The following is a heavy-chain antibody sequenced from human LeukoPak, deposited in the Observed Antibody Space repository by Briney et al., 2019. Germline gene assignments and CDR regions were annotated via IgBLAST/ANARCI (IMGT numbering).Heavy chain of an antibody. Sequence: GSSVKVSCKASGYTFTSYYMQWVLQAPGQGLDWMGIINPSGGSTSYAQKFQGRVTMTRDTSTSTVYMELSILRSEDTTVYYCARGWSVGSSPCGPFDYWGQGTLVTVSS. CDR2: INPSGGST. D-gene: IGHD6-6*01. J-gene: IGHJ4*02. CDR1: GYTFTSYY. CDR3: ARGWSVGSSPCGPFDY. V-gene: IGHV1-46*01.